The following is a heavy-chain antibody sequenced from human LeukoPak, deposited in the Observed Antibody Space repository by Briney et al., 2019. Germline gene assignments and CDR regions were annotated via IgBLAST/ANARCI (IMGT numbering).Heavy chain of an antibody. CDR1: GFTFSSYN. D-gene: IGHD5-24*01. Sequence: GGSLRLSCAASGFTFSSYNMNWVRQAPGKWLEWVSSISSSSSYIYYADSVKGRFTISRDNAKNSLYLQMNSLRAEDTAVYYCARDRGDGYNDYWGQGTLVTVSS. V-gene: IGHV3-21*01. CDR2: ISSSSSYI. CDR3: ARDRGDGYNDY. J-gene: IGHJ4*02.